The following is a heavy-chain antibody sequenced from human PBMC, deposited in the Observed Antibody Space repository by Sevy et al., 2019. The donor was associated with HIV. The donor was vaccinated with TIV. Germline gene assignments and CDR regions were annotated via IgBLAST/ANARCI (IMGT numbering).Heavy chain of an antibody. Sequence: GGSLRLSCAASRFTFSSYGMHWVRQGPGKGLEWVAVIWFDGSNTYYADSVKGRFTISRDIAKNTLHLQMNSLRAEDTAVYYCARDLEFYDSGDYGPAFMPDYWGQGTLVTVSS. CDR2: IWFDGSNT. CDR1: RFTFSSYG. CDR3: ARDLEFYDSGDYGPAFMPDY. D-gene: IGHD4-17*01. J-gene: IGHJ4*02. V-gene: IGHV3-33*01.